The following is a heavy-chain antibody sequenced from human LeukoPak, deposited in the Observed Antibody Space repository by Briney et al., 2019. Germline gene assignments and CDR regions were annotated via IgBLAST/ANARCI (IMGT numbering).Heavy chain of an antibody. J-gene: IGHJ4*02. CDR2: ISGSGGST. CDR1: GFIFSDYY. V-gene: IGHV3-23*01. CDR3: AKDGRDVGSGSYYGDY. Sequence: GGSLRLSCVASGFIFSDYYMSWIRQAPGKGLEWVSAISGSGGSTYYADSVKGRFTISRDNSKNTLYLQMNSLRAEDTAVYYCAKDGRDVGSGSYYGDYWGQGTLVTVSS. D-gene: IGHD3-10*01.